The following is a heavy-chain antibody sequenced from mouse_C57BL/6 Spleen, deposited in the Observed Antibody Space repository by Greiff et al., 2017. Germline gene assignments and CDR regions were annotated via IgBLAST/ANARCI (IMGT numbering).Heavy chain of an antibody. J-gene: IGHJ4*01. CDR1: GFSLTSYG. CDR2: IWSGGST. V-gene: IGHV2-4-1*01. CDR3: AGYGGARDY. D-gene: IGHD1-1*01. Sequence: QVQLQQSGPGLVQPSQSLSITCTASGFSLTSYGVHWVRQSPGKGLEWLGVIWSGGSTDYNAAFMSRLSISKDNSKSQVFFRMNSLQADDTAIYYCAGYGGARDYWGQGTSVTVSS.